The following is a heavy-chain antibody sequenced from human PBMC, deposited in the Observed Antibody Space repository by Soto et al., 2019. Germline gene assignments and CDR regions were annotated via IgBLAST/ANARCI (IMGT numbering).Heavy chain of an antibody. J-gene: IGHJ4*02. Sequence: GSLRLSCAASVSGISRYVINGVRQAPGKGLEWVAGIRGSGSGRTGYEESLKGRFTLFRDNSMKTLCLQMKSLRADDTAVYYCAEWHGLGSSASFWTGPFDHGGPGILVTVSS. D-gene: IGHD3-3*01. CDR1: VSGISRYV. V-gene: IGHV3-23*01. CDR2: IRGSGSGRT. CDR3: AEWHGLGSSASFWTGPFDH.